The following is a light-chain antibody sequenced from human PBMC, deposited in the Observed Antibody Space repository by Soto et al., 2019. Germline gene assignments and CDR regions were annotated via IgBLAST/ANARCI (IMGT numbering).Light chain of an antibody. CDR1: QSIGRY. V-gene: IGKV1-39*01. CDR2: AAS. CDR3: QQSYVAAYT. J-gene: IGKJ2*01. Sequence: DVQMTQSPWSLSASIGDTVTISCRASQSIGRYLNWYQQKPGNAPKLLMDAASRLQSGVPSRFSGTYSGTDFTLTINSLQFEDFATYYCQQSYVAAYTFGQGTKLEIK.